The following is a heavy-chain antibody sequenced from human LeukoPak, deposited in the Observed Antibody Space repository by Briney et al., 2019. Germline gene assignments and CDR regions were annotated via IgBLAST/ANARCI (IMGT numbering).Heavy chain of an antibody. J-gene: IGHJ4*02. Sequence: SVKVSCKASGGTFSNFAISWVRQAPGQGLEWLGGIIPIFGTAKYAQKVQGRVAMSTDESKSTAYMELRSLRSDDTAVYYCARGSSSWYNYWGQGTLVTVSS. D-gene: IGHD6-13*01. V-gene: IGHV1-69*05. CDR3: ARGSSSWYNY. CDR1: GGTFSNFA. CDR2: IIPIFGTA.